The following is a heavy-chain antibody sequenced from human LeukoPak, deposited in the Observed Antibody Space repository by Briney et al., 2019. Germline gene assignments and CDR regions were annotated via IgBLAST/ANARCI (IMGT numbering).Heavy chain of an antibody. V-gene: IGHV3-7*01. D-gene: IGHD5-12*01. Sequence: GGSLRLSCAASGFTFSTYWMGWVRQAPGKGLEWVANIKEDGSEKYYLDSVKGRFTISRDNAQNSLHLEMNSLRAEDTAVYYCARGSRPEVATILYDNWGRGTLITVSP. CDR3: ARGSRPEVATILYDN. J-gene: IGHJ4*02. CDR2: IKEDGSEK. CDR1: GFTFSTYW.